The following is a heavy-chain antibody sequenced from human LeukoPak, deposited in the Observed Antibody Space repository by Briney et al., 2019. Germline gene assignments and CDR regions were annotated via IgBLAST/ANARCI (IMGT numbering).Heavy chain of an antibody. J-gene: IGHJ4*02. CDR2: IYYSGST. D-gene: IGHD6-19*01. CDR1: GGSISSSSYY. Sequence: SETLSLTCTVSGGSISSSSYYWGWIRQPPGKGLEWIGSIYYSGSTYYNPSLKSRVTISVDTSKNQFSLKLSSVTAADTAIYYCARAVSGRFDYWGQGTLVTVSS. V-gene: IGHV4-39*01. CDR3: ARAVSGRFDY.